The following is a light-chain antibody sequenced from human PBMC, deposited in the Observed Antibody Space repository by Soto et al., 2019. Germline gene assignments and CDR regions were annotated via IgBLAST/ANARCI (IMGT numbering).Light chain of an antibody. CDR3: QQRSSWT. V-gene: IGKV3-11*01. J-gene: IGKJ1*01. CDR2: DAS. CDR1: QSVSSF. Sequence: DIVLTQSPATLSLSPGERATLSCRASQSVSSFLGWYQQKPGQAPRLLIYDASNRATGIPPRFSGSGSGTDFTLTISSPEPEDFAVYYCQQRSSWTFGQGTKVDIK.